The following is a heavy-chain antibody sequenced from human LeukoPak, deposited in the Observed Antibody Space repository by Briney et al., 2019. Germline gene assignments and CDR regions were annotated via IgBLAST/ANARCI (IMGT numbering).Heavy chain of an antibody. D-gene: IGHD3-9*01. V-gene: IGHV4-34*01. CDR1: GGSFSGYY. Sequence: TSETLSLTCAVYGGSFSGYYWSWIRQPPGKGLEWIGEINHSGSTNCNPSLKSRVTISVDTSKNQFSLKLSSVTAADTAVYYCARDLMSYDILTGYYLDAFDIWGQGTMVTVSS. CDR2: INHSGST. J-gene: IGHJ3*02. CDR3: ARDLMSYDILTGYYLDAFDI.